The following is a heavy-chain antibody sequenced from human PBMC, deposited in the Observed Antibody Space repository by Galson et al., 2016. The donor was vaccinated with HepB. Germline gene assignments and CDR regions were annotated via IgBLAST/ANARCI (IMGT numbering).Heavy chain of an antibody. CDR2: IGTTSNYI. J-gene: IGHJ4*02. CDR3: AKDSPGYSGYDWDY. D-gene: IGHD5-12*01. Sequence: LRLSCAASGFTFRNCDMTWVRQAPGKGLELVSSIGTTSNYIYYADSVKGRFTISRDNSRNTLYLQMNSLRVEDTAVYFCAKDSPGYSGYDWDYWGQGTLVTVSS. CDR1: GFTFRNCD. V-gene: IGHV3-21*04.